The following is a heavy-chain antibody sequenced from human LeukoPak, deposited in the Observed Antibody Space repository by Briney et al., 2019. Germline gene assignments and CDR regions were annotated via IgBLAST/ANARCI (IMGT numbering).Heavy chain of an antibody. CDR2: IIPIFGTA. J-gene: IGHJ4*02. V-gene: IGHV1-69*13. CDR1: GGTFSSYA. Sequence: ASVKVSCKASGGTFSSYAISWVRQAPGQGLEWMGGIIPIFGTANYAQKFQGRVTITADESTSTAYMELSGLRSEDTAVYYCASGVYYYDSSGYYDYFDYWGQGTLVTVSS. D-gene: IGHD3-22*01. CDR3: ASGVYYYDSSGYYDYFDY.